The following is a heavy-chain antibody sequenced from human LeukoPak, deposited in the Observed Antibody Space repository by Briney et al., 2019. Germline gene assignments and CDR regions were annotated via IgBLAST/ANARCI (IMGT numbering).Heavy chain of an antibody. D-gene: IGHD3-22*01. CDR1: GDSISNHY. J-gene: IGHJ4*02. V-gene: IGHV4-59*08. CDR2: IYYSGST. CDR3: ARHPSYYDRIDY. Sequence: SETLSLTCTVSGDSISNHYWSWIRQPPGKGLEWIGYIYYSGSTNYNPSLKSRVTISLDTPKNQFSLKLTSVTAADTAVYYCARHPSYYDRIDYWGQGTLVTVSS.